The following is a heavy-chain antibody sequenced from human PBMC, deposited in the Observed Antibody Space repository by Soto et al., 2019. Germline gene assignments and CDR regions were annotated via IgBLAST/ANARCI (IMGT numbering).Heavy chain of an antibody. CDR2: INAGNGNT. D-gene: IGHD3-3*01. V-gene: IGHV1-3*01. Sequence: GASVKVSCKASGYTFISYAMNWVRRAPGQRLEWMGWINAGNGNTKYSQKFQGRVTITRDNAASTAYMELSSLRSEDTAVYYCASLRIAIFGVPRDSYYYMDVWGKGTTVTVSS. CDR1: GYTFISYA. CDR3: ASLRIAIFGVPRDSYYYMDV. J-gene: IGHJ6*03.